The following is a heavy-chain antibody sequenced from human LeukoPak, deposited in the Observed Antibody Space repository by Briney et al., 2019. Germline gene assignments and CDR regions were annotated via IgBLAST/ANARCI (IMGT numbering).Heavy chain of an antibody. Sequence: ASVKVSCKASGYTFTSYGISWVRQAPGQGREWMGWISPYNDNTNYAQRLQGRVSMTTDTSTSTAYMELRSLRSDDTAVYYCARDLYPGNDYGDSKQSDYWGQGTLVTVSS. J-gene: IGHJ4*02. CDR2: ISPYNDNT. V-gene: IGHV1-18*01. D-gene: IGHD4-17*01. CDR1: GYTFTSYG. CDR3: ARDLYPGNDYGDSKQSDY.